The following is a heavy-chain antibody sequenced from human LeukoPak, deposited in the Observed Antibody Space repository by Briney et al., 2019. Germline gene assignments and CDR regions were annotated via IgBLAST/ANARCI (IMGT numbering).Heavy chain of an antibody. D-gene: IGHD2-15*01. CDR3: ASLGLGYCSGGRCPGYFDL. V-gene: IGHV1-69*04. CDR1: GGTFSSYV. J-gene: IGHJ2*01. CDR2: IIPILGIA. Sequence: SVKVSFKASGGTFSSYVISWVRQAPGQGLEWMGRIIPILGIANYAQRFQGRVTITADKSTTTAYMELSSLRSEDTAVYYCASLGLGYCSGGRCPGYFDLWGRGTLVTVSS.